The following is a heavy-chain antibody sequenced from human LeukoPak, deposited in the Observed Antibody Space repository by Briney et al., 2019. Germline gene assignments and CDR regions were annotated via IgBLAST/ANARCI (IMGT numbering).Heavy chain of an antibody. Sequence: VASVKVSCKASGGTFSSYAISWVRQAPGQGLEWMGWINTYNGKTKYVENFQGRVTMTTDTTTSTAYMELRSLRSDDTAVYYCARDGTKLPWFGEVRVTRYYYYYMDVWGKGTTVTISS. D-gene: IGHD3-10*01. J-gene: IGHJ6*03. CDR1: GGTFSSYA. CDR3: ARDGTKLPWFGEVRVTRYYYYYMDV. V-gene: IGHV1-18*01. CDR2: INTYNGKT.